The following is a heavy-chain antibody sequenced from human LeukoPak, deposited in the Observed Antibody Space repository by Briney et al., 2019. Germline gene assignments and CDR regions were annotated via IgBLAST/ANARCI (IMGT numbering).Heavy chain of an antibody. CDR2: IYWNDDK. D-gene: IGHD3-3*01. V-gene: IGHV2-5*01. CDR3: AHTNTIFGVVTPDY. CDR1: GFSLSTSGVG. J-gene: IGHJ4*02. Sequence: SGPTLVKPTQTLTLTCTFSGFSLSTSGVGVGWIRQPPGKALEWLALIYWNDDKRYSPSLKSRLTITKDTSKNQVVLTMTNMDPVDTATYYCAHTNTIFGVVTPDYWGQGTLVTASS.